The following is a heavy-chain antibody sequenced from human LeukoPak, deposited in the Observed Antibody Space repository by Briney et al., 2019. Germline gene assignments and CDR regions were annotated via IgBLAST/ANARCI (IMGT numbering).Heavy chain of an antibody. V-gene: IGHV3-30-3*01. J-gene: IGHJ2*01. CDR3: ASGRNYDILTGYSLNWYFDL. Sequence: GRSLRLSCAASGFTFSSYAMHWVRQAPGKGLEWVAVISYDGSNKYYADSVKGRFTISRDNSKNTLYLQMNSLRAEDTAVYYCASGRNYDILTGYSLNWYFDLWGRGTLVTVSS. D-gene: IGHD3-9*01. CDR1: GFTFSSYA. CDR2: ISYDGSNK.